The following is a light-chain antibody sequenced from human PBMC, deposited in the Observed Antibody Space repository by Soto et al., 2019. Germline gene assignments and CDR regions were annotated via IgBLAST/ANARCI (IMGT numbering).Light chain of an antibody. CDR2: EVS. J-gene: IGLJ1*01. CDR3: CSYAGSP. Sequence: QSVLTQPASVSGSPRQSITISCTGTSSDVGSYNLVSWYQQHPGKAPKLMIYEVSKRPSGVSNRFSGSKSGNTASLTSSGLQAEDEADYYCCSYAGSPFGTGTKLTVL. CDR1: SSDVGSYNL. V-gene: IGLV2-23*02.